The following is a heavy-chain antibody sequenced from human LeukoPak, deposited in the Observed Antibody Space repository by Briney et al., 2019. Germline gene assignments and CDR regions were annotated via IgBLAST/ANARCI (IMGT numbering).Heavy chain of an antibody. CDR3: ARGYYSSGGYYDY. V-gene: IGHV4-34*01. CDR1: GGSFSGYY. CDR2: INHSGST. Sequence: SETLSLTCAVYGGSFSGYYWSWIRQPPGKGLEWIGEINHSGSTNYNPSLKGRVTISVDTSKNQFSLKLSSVTAADTAVYYCARGYYSSGGYYDYWGQGTLVTVSS. J-gene: IGHJ4*02. D-gene: IGHD3-10*01.